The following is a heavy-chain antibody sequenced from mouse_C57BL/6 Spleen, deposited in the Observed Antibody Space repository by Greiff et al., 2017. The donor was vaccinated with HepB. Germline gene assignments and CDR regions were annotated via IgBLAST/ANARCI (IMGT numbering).Heavy chain of an antibody. CDR1: GYTFTDYY. Sequence: VQLQQSGPELVKPGASVKISCKASGYTFTDYYMNWVKQSHGKSLEWIGDINPNNGGTSYNQKFKGKATLTVDKSSSTAYMELRSLTSEDSAVYYCAGAYYSNYDYAMDYWGQGTSVTVSS. J-gene: IGHJ4*01. D-gene: IGHD2-5*01. V-gene: IGHV1-26*01. CDR2: INPNNGGT. CDR3: AGAYYSNYDYAMDY.